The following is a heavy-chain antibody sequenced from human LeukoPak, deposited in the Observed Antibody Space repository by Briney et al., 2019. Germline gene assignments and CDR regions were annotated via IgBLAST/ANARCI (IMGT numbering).Heavy chain of an antibody. V-gene: IGHV1-69*04. D-gene: IGHD6-13*01. CDR1: GGTFSSYA. J-gene: IGHJ6*02. Sequence: GASVKVSCKASGGTFSSYAISWVRQAPGQGLEWMGRIIPILGIANYAQKFQGRVTITADKSTSTAYMELSSLRSEDTAVYYCARYSSSLYYYYGMDVWGQGTTVTVSS. CDR2: IIPILGIA. CDR3: ARYSSSLYYYYGMDV.